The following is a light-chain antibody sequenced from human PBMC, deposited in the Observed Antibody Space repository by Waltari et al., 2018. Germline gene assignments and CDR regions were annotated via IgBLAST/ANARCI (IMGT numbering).Light chain of an antibody. Sequence: DIVMTQSPDSLAVSLVERATINCKSSQSVLYSSNHKNYLAWYQQKPGQPPKLLIYWASTRESGVPDRFSGSGSGTDFTLTISSLQAEDVAVYYCQQYYSTPPTFGQGTKVEIK. CDR3: QQYYSTPPT. CDR1: QSVLYSSNHKNY. V-gene: IGKV4-1*01. J-gene: IGKJ1*01. CDR2: WAS.